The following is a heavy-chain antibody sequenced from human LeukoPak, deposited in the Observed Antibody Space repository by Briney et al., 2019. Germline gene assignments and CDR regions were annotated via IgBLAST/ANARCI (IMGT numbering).Heavy chain of an antibody. V-gene: IGHV4-39*07. CDR1: GVSIISTNSY. D-gene: IGHD2-15*01. J-gene: IGHJ4*02. CDR2: IYSSGRT. CDR3: ARKREGPATGIDY. Sequence: SEALSLTCTVSGVSIISTNSYWGWIRQSPRTGLEWIGNIYSSGRTYYNPSLKSRVTISIDMSENQFSLKLTSVTAADTAVYYCARKREGPATGIDYWGQGTLVTVSS.